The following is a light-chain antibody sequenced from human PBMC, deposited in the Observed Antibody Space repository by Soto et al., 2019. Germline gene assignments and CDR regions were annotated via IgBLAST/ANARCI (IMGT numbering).Light chain of an antibody. V-gene: IGKV1-39*01. Sequence: DIQMTQSPSSLSASVGDRVTITCRASQSISSYLNWYQQKPGKAPKLLIYAASSLQSGVPSRFSGSGSGTDVTLTISSLQPEDFATYYCQHSYSTLYTFGQGTKLDIK. CDR3: QHSYSTLYT. J-gene: IGKJ2*01. CDR2: AAS. CDR1: QSISSY.